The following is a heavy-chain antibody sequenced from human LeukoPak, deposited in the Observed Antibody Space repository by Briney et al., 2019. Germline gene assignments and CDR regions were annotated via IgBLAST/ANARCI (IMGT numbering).Heavy chain of an antibody. CDR3: ASGRTSSSLDY. V-gene: IGHV4-61*02. Sequence: SQTLSLTCTVSGGSISSGSYYWSWIRQPAGKGLEWIGRIYASGSTNYNPSLKSRVTMSIDTSKNQFSLTLNSVTAADTAVYYCASGRTSSSLDYWGQGTLVTVSS. J-gene: IGHJ4*02. D-gene: IGHD6-6*01. CDR1: GGSISSGSYY. CDR2: IYASGST.